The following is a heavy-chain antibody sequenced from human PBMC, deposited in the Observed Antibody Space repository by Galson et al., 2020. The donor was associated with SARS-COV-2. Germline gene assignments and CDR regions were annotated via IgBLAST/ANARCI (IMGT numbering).Heavy chain of an antibody. D-gene: IGHD3-22*01. CDR2: INPSGGST. CDR1: GYTFTSYY. J-gene: IGHJ3*02. Sequence: ASVKVSCKASGYTFTSYYMHWVRQAPGQGLEWMGIINPSGGSTSYAQKFQGRVTMTRDTSTITVYMELSSLRSEDTAVYYCARDREPDYYDTYAFDIWGQGTMVTVSS. V-gene: IGHV1-46*01. CDR3: ARDREPDYYDTYAFDI.